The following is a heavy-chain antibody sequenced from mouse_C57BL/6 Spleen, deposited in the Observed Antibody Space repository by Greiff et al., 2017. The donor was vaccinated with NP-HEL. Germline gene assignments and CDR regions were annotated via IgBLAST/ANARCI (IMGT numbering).Heavy chain of an antibody. CDR2: IHPNSGST. D-gene: IGHD2-2*01. CDR1: GYTFTSYW. CDR3: AGSPLWLRKGKTSWFAY. V-gene: IGHV1-64*01. J-gene: IGHJ3*01. Sequence: QVQLQQPGAELVKPGASVKLSCKASGYTFTSYWMHWVKQRPGQGLEWIGMIHPNSGSTNYNEKFKSKATLTVDKSSSTAYMQLSSLTSEDSAVYYCAGSPLWLRKGKTSWFAYWGQGTLVTVSA.